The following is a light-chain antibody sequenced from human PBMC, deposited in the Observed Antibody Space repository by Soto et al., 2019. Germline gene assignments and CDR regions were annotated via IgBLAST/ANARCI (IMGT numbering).Light chain of an antibody. J-gene: IGKJ2*01. V-gene: IGKV3-15*01. CDR1: QSVSSN. CDR2: GAS. Sequence: EIVMTQSPATLSVSPGERVTLSCRASQSVSSNLAWYQQKPGQAPRLLIYGASTRATGIPARFIGSGSGTDFTLTISRLQPEDFAVYHCQQYNNWPPYTFGQGTKLEIK. CDR3: QQYNNWPPYT.